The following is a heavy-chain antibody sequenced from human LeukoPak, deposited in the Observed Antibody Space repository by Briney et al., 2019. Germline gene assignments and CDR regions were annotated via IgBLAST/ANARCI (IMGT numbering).Heavy chain of an antibody. CDR3: ARDKIYRGSGSCLDY. CDR2: ISHDGTKK. CDR1: GLTFTGYA. J-gene: IGHJ4*02. D-gene: IGHD3-10*01. Sequence: GRSLRLSCAASGLTFTGYAMHWVRQAPGKGLEWMAVISHDGTKKDYADSVKDRFTISRDSSNNALYLQMDSLRAEDTAVYYCARDKIYRGSGSCLDYWGQGTLVTVSS. V-gene: IGHV3-30-3*01.